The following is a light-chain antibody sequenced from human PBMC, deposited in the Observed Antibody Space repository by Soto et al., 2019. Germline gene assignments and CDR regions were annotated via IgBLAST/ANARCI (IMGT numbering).Light chain of an antibody. CDR3: CSYAGSYSWV. V-gene: IGLV2-11*01. CDR1: SSDVGAYNY. J-gene: IGLJ3*02. Sequence: QSALTQPRSVSGSPGQSVTISCTGTSSDVGAYNYVSWYQHHPGKAPKVMIYDVSERPSGVPDRFSGSKSDNKASLTISWLQAEDEAAYYCCSYAGSYSWVFGGGTKLTVL. CDR2: DVS.